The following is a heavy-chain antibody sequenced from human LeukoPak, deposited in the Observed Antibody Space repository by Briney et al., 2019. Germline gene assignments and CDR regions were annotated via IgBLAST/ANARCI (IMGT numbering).Heavy chain of an antibody. CDR2: INPSGGST. CDR1: GYTFTSYY. CDR3: GGGSSWSQFDY. J-gene: IGHJ4*02. V-gene: IGHV1-46*01. D-gene: IGHD6-13*01. Sequence: ASVKVSCKASGYTFTSYYMHWVRQAPGQGLEWMGIINPSGGSTSYALKFQGRVTMTRDTSTSTVYMELSSLRSEDTAVYYCGGGSSWSQFDYWGQGTLVTVSS.